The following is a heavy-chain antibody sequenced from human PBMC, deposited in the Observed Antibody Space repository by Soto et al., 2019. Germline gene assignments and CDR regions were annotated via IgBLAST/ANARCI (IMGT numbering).Heavy chain of an antibody. V-gene: IGHV4-39*01. CDR3: ARHYGDCGGDCYSGELALGVGWFDP. CDR2: IYYSGST. J-gene: IGHJ5*02. CDR1: GGSISSSSYY. Sequence: QLQLQESGPGLVKPSETLSLTCTVSGGSISSSSYYWGWIRQPPGKGLEWIGSIYYSGSTYYNPSLKSRVTISVDTSKNQFSLKLSSVTAADTAVYYCARHYGDCGGDCYSGELALGVGWFDPWGQGTLVTVSS. D-gene: IGHD2-21*02.